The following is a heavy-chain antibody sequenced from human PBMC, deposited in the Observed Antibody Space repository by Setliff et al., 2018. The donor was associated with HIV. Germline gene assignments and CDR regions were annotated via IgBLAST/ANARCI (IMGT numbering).Heavy chain of an antibody. CDR1: GGSVSLYY. D-gene: IGHD3-3*01. Sequence: SETLSPTCTVSGGSVSLYYWNWMRQPVGKGLEWIGRLFTSGKTIFSPSLKSRVSMSVDTSKNAVSLKLDSVTAGDSAVYFCARDLFNEWQGHYYYYMDVWGKGTTVTVSS. V-gene: IGHV4-4*07. CDR3: ARDLFNEWQGHYYYYMDV. CDR2: LFTSGKT. J-gene: IGHJ6*03.